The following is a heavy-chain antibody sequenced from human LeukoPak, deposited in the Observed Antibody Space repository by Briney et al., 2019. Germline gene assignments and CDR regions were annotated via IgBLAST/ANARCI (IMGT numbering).Heavy chain of an antibody. CDR1: GGSISGYY. CDR3: ARDRRYSSGWYGIDY. D-gene: IGHD6-19*01. Sequence: SETLSLTCTVSGGSISGYYWSWIRQPPGKGLEWIRYIYYSGSTNYNPSLKSRVTISVDTSMNQFSLKLSSVTAADTAVYYCARDRRYSSGWYGIDYWGQGTLVTVSS. CDR2: IYYSGST. J-gene: IGHJ4*02. V-gene: IGHV4-59*01.